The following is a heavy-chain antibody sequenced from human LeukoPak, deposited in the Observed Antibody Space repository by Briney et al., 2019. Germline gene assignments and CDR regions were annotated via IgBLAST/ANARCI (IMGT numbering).Heavy chain of an antibody. CDR2: IRSKAYGETA. J-gene: IGHJ4*02. CDR3: TRDRGAYNLYDY. D-gene: IGHD1-1*01. V-gene: IGHV3-49*03. CDR1: GFIFSNYA. Sequence: PGGSLRLSCKASGFIFSNYAMSWIRQAPGKGLEWVGFIRSKAYGETADYAASVKGRFTISRDDSKAIAYLQMNSLKTEDTAVYHCTRDRGAYNLYDYWGQGTLVTVSS.